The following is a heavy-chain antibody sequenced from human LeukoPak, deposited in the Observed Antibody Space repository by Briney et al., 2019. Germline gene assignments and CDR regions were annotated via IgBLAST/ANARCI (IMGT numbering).Heavy chain of an antibody. CDR2: ISSSSSYT. CDR1: GFTFSDYY. J-gene: IGHJ4*02. D-gene: IGHD3-22*01. CDR3: ARARGSGYGPGRFDYFDY. V-gene: IGHV3-11*06. Sequence: KTGGSLRLSCAASGFTFSDYYMSWIRQAPGKGLEWVSYISSSSSYTNYADSVKGRFTISRDNAKNSLYLQMNSLRAEDTAVYYCARARGSGYGPGRFDYFDYWGQGTLVTVSS.